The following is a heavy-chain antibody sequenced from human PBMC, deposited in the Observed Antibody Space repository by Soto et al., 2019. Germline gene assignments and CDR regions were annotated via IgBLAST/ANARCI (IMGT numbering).Heavy chain of an antibody. CDR3: ARGTPVWFDP. D-gene: IGHD3-10*01. CDR1: GGTFSSYA. V-gene: IGHV1-69*05. CDR2: IIPIFGTA. J-gene: IGHJ5*02. Sequence: GASVKVSCKASGGTFSSYAISWVRQAPGQGLEWMGGIIPIFGTANYAQKFQGRVTITRDTSASTAYMELSSLRSEDTAVYYCARGTPVWFDPWGQGTLVTVSS.